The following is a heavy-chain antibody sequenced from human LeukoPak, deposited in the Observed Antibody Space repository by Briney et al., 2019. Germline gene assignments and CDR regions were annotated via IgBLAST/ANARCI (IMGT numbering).Heavy chain of an antibody. V-gene: IGHV5-51*01. J-gene: IGHJ4*02. CDR3: VTSSCVLNFDQ. D-gene: IGHD5/OR15-5a*01. CDR1: GYTFTNYW. CDR2: VHPGDSET. Sequence: GESLKISCQGSGYTFTNYWIGWVRQMPGKGLEWMGIVHPGDSETRYSPSFQGQVTISADKSIRTAYLQWSSLKASDAAMYYCVTSSCVLNFDQWGQGTLVTVSS.